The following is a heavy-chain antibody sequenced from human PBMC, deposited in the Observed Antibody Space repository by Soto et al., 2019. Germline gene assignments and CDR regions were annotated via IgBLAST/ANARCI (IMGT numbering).Heavy chain of an antibody. CDR2: ISGSGGST. V-gene: IGHV3-23*01. CDR3: ATGSSPYYYYYGMDV. CDR1: GFTFSSYA. J-gene: IGHJ6*02. Sequence: EVQLLESGGGLVQPGGSLRLSCAASGFTFSSYAMSWVRQAPGKGLEWVSAISGSGGSTYYADSVKGRFTISRDNSKNTLYLQMNSLRAEDTAVYYCATGSSPYYYYYGMDVWGQGTTVTVSS. D-gene: IGHD6-6*01.